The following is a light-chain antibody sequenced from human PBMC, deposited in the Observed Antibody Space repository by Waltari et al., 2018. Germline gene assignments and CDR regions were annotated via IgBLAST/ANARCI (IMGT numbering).Light chain of an antibody. CDR2: LAS. J-gene: IGKJ1*01. Sequence: IVMTQYPGSLAVSPAERAAIICRSSQSILHTYKNKKHLAWYQQKPGQPPQLLIYLASTRDSGVPDRFSGGGSGTEFTLNIRSVEAEDAGVYYCMQYYEAAWMFGQGTKVEIE. CDR1: QSILHTYKNKKH. CDR3: MQYYEAAWM. V-gene: IGKV4-1*01.